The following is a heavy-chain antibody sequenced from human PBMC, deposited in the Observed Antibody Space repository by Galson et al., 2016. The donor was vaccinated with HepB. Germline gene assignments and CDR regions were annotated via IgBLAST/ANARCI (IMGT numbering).Heavy chain of an antibody. CDR2: VSGHAGST. D-gene: IGHD2/OR15-2a*01. CDR3: AKANIIMVTLGIYLDT. Sequence: SLRLSCATSGFAFNTYAMNWVRQAPGKGLEWVAGVSGHAGSTYYADSVKGRFAISRDNSKNTLFLQMNGLRADDTALYYCAKANIIMVTLGIYLDTWGPGTLVTVSS. V-gene: IGHV3-23*01. CDR1: GFAFNTYA. J-gene: IGHJ5*02.